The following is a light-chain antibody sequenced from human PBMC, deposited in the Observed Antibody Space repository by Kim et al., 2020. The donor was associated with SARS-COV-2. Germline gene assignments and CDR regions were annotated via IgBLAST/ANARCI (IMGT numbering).Light chain of an antibody. V-gene: IGLV3-1*01. CDR2: QDS. CDR1: KLGDKY. CDR3: QAWDSSTVV. J-gene: IGLJ2*01. Sequence: SYELTQPPSVSVSPGQTASITCSGDKLGDKYACWYQQKPGQSPVVVIHQDSKRPSGIPERFSGSNSGNTATLTISGTQAMAEADYYCQAWDSSTVVFGGG.